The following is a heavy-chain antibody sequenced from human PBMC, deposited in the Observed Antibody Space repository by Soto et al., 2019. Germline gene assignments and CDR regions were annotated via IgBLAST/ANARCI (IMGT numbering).Heavy chain of an antibody. CDR3: ARNNWNYVYYYYCGMDD. V-gene: IGHV2-5*01. Sequence: SGPTLVNPTQTLTLTCTFSGFSLSTSGVGVGWIRQPPGKALEWLALIYWNDDKRYSPSLKSRLTITKDTSKNQVVLTMTNLDPVDTATYYCARNNWNYVYYYYCGMDDWGQGTTVTV. J-gene: IGHJ6*02. CDR2: IYWNDDK. CDR1: GFSLSTSGVG. D-gene: IGHD1-7*01.